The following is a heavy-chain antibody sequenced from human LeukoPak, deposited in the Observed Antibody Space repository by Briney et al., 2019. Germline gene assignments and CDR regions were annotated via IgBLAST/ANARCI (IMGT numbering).Heavy chain of an antibody. Sequence: PGGSLRLSCTASGFTFSSYAMSWVRHAPGKGLEWVSALSGSGDSAYYADSVKGRFTISRDNSKNTLYLQMNSLRAEDTAVYYCAKDSYTPKPYYFHYWGRGTLVTVSS. D-gene: IGHD3-16*01. V-gene: IGHV3-23*01. CDR2: LSGSGDSA. CDR1: GFTFSSYA. CDR3: AKDSYTPKPYYFHY. J-gene: IGHJ4*02.